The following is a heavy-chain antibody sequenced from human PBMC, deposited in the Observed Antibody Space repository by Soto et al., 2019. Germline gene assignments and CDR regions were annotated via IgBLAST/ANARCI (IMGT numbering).Heavy chain of an antibody. CDR2: IYYTRST. CDR3: ARRVVYGGHRYYYYMDV. D-gene: IGHD4-17*01. V-gene: IGHV4-39*01. Sequence: SETLSLTCTVSGGSITSSGYYWGWIRQPPGKGLEWIASIYYTRSTYYNPSLESRVTIFVDTSKNQFSLKLSSVTAADTAVYYCARRVVYGGHRYYYYMDVWGKGTTVTVSS. CDR1: GGSITSSGYY. J-gene: IGHJ6*03.